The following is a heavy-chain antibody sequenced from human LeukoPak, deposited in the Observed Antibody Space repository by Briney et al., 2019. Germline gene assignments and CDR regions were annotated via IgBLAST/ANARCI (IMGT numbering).Heavy chain of an antibody. Sequence: SETLSLTCTVSGGSVSGDHWNWIRQPPGKGLEWIGYIYYSGNTNYNPSLKSRVTISVDTSKNQFSLKLSSVTAADTAVYYCARRNDFDIWGQGTMVTVSS. CDR3: ARRNDFDI. J-gene: IGHJ3*02. CDR1: GGSVSGDH. V-gene: IGHV4-59*08. CDR2: IYYSGNT.